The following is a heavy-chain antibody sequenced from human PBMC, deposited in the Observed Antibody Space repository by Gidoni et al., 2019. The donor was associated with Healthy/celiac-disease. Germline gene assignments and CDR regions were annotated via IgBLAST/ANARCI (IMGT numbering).Heavy chain of an antibody. Sequence: QVRLQQSGPGLVKPSQTVSLTCAIPGDSVSSNSAAWNWIRPSPSRGLEWLGRTYYRSQWYNDYAVSVKSRISIKAETSQNQISLQLNSVTPEDTAMYYCAREGGYCNGGICYRWLDPWGQGTLVTVSS. D-gene: IGHD2-8*02. V-gene: IGHV6-1*01. J-gene: IGHJ5*02. CDR2: TYYRSQWYN. CDR1: GDSVSSNSAA. CDR3: AREGGYCNGGICYRWLDP.